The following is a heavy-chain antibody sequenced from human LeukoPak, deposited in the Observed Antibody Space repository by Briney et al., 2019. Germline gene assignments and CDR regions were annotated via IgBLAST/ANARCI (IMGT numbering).Heavy chain of an antibody. V-gene: IGHV3-33*01. CDR3: ARLPEYSSGWYRAFDI. CDR1: GFTFSNYG. Sequence: GGSLRLSCAASGFTFSNYGMHWVRQAPGKGLEWVAVIWYDGSNEYYADSVKGRFTISRDNSKNTLYLQMNSLRAEDTAVYYCARLPEYSSGWYRAFDIWGQGTMVTVSS. D-gene: IGHD6-19*01. J-gene: IGHJ3*02. CDR2: IWYDGSNE.